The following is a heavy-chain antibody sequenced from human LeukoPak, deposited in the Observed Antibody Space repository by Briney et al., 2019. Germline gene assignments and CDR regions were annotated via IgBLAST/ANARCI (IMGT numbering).Heavy chain of an antibody. CDR2: ISGSGGST. CDR1: GFTFSSYA. V-gene: IGHV3-23*01. CDR3: ARGYYDSSGSNYFDY. D-gene: IGHD3-22*01. Sequence: GGSLRLSCAASGFTFSSYAMSWVRQAPGKGLEWVSAISGSGGSTYYADSVKGRFTISRDNAKNSLYLQMNSLRVEDTAVYYCARGYYDSSGSNYFDYWGQGTLVTVSS. J-gene: IGHJ4*02.